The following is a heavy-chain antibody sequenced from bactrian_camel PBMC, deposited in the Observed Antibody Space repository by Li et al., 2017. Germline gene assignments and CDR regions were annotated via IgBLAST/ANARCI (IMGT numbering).Heavy chain of an antibody. V-gene: IGHV3S1*01. CDR1: GIGLSLYT. Sequence: QLVESGGGLVQPGGSPRLSCAASGIGLSLYTLHWVRQAPGKGLEWVSANGNGGVSTYYVDSVKGRFTISRDNAKNTLYLQMNSLKTEDTAVYTAPQIPLRSGVGYPLRAKATGARGPRSPSP. CDR3: PQIPLRSGVGYPLRAKAT. D-gene: IGHD5*01. J-gene: IGHJ4*01. CDR2: NGNGGVST.